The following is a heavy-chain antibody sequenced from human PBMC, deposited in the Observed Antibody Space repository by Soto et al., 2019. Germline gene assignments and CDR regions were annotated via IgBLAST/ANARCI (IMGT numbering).Heavy chain of an antibody. CDR3: ARQSCSSTSCFYDY. CDR1: EYTFTDNY. Sequence: ASVKVSCKTSEYTFTDNYIYWLRQAPGQGLDWMGWLNPNTGATDFAQRFQGRVTLTSDTSISTAYMELSRLTSDDTAVFYCARQSCSSTSCFYDYWGPGTLVTVSS. J-gene: IGHJ4*02. CDR2: LNPNTGAT. V-gene: IGHV1-2*02. D-gene: IGHD2-2*01.